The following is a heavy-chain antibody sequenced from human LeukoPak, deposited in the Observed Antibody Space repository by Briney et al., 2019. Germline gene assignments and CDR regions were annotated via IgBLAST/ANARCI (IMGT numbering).Heavy chain of an antibody. CDR2: IWYDGSNK. CDR1: GFTFSNYG. D-gene: IGHD4-17*01. CDR3: ARAGYGDPHFDF. J-gene: IGHJ4*02. V-gene: IGHV3-33*01. Sequence: GGSLRLSCAASGFTFSNYGMHWVRQAPGKGLEWVAAIWYDGSNKYYGDSVKSRFTISRDNSKNTLYLQMNSLRAEDTAAYYCARAGYGDPHFDFWGQGTLVAVSS.